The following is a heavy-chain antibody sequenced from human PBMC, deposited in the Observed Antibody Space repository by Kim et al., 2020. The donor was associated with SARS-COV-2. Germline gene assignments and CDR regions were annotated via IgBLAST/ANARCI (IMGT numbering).Heavy chain of an antibody. Sequence: GGSLRLSCAASGFSFGDYAMHWVRQAPGKGLEWVSGISWNSGSIGYADSVKGRFTISRDNAKNSLYLQMNSLRVEDTAFYYCTKDSSSWVGVGFYNWFDPWGQGTLVTVSS. CDR3: TKDSSSWVGVGFYNWFDP. V-gene: IGHV3-9*01. CDR2: ISWNSGSI. J-gene: IGHJ5*02. D-gene: IGHD6-13*01. CDR1: GFSFGDYA.